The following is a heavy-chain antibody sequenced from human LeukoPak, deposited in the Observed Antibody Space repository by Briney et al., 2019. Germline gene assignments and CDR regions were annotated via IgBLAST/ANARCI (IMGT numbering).Heavy chain of an antibody. CDR1: GFTFSNYG. V-gene: IGHV3-30*02. Sequence: GGSLRLSCAASGFTFSNYGMHWVRQAPGKGLEWVAFIRYDGSNKYFADSVKGRFTISRDNSKNTLYLQMNSLRAEDTAVYYCAKDWASAGYYYYIDLWGKGTTVTISS. D-gene: IGHD3-10*01. CDR3: AKDWASAGYYYYIDL. CDR2: IRYDGSNK. J-gene: IGHJ6*03.